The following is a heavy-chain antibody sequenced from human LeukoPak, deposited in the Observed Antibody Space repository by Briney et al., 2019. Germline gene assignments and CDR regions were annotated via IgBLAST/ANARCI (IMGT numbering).Heavy chain of an antibody. J-gene: IGHJ3*02. D-gene: IGHD3-22*01. CDR1: GGSISSGGYS. CDR2: IYHSGST. V-gene: IGHV4-30-2*01. Sequence: SETLSLTCAVSGGSISSGGYSWSWIRQPPGKGLEWIGYIYHSGSTYYNPSLKSRVTISVDRSKNQFSLKLSSVTAADAAVYYGPGEPPQDRAFKIGAKGKRVTVS. CDR3: PGEPPQDRAFKI.